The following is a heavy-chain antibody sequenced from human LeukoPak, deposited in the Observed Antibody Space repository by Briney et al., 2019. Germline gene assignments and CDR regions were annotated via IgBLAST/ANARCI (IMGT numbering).Heavy chain of an antibody. D-gene: IGHD3-22*01. Sequence: GASVKVSCKASGGTFSSYAISWVRQAPGQGLEWMGRIIPILGIANYAQKFQGRVTITADKSTSTAYMELSSLRSEDTAVYYCASSYYDSSGYYLRRFDYWGQGTLVTVSS. J-gene: IGHJ4*02. CDR3: ASSYYDSSGYYLRRFDY. CDR1: GGTFSSYA. CDR2: IIPILGIA. V-gene: IGHV1-69*04.